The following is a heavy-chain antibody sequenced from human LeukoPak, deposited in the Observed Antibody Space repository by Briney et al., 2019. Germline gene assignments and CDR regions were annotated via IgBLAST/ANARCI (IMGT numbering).Heavy chain of an antibody. CDR2: ISFDGTNK. V-gene: IGHV3-30*18. Sequence: PGGSLRLSCAASGFXFSSYGIHWVRQAPGKGREWVAVISFDGTNKYYADSVQGRFTISRDNSKNTLYLQMDSLRPEDTADYYCAKDRWVRRISMAGQDYWGQGTLVTVS. CDR1: GFXFSSYG. CDR3: AKDRWVRRISMAGQDY. J-gene: IGHJ4*02. D-gene: IGHD6-19*01.